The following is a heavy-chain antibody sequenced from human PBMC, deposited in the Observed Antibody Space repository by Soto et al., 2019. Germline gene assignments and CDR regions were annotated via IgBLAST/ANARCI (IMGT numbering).Heavy chain of an antibody. CDR2: IYHSGTT. J-gene: IGHJ4*02. CDR1: GFSISTGYY. D-gene: IGHD3-22*01. Sequence: SETLSLTCAVSGFSISTGYYWGWIRQPPGKGLEWIATIYHSGTTYSNPSLKSRVTISVDTSKNQFSLKLSSVTAADTAVYYCARGLYYYDSSGYSPDYWGLGTLVTVS. V-gene: IGHV4-38-2*01. CDR3: ARGLYYYDSSGYSPDY.